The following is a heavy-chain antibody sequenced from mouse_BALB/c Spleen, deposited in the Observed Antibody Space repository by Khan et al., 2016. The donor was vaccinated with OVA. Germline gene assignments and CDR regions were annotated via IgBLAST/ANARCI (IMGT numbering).Heavy chain of an antibody. CDR2: ISYSGST. Sequence: EVQLQESGPGLVKPSQSLSLTCTVTGYSITSGYGWNWIRQFPGNKLEWMGYISYSGSTNYNPSLKCRIPITRYTSKNQFFLQLNSVTTQDTATYYCARTARIKYWGQGTTLAVSS. D-gene: IGHD1-2*01. V-gene: IGHV3-2*02. J-gene: IGHJ2*01. CDR1: GYSITSGYG. CDR3: ARTARIKY.